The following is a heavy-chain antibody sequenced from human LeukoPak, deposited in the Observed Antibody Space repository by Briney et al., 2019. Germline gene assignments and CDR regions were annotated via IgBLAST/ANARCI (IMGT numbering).Heavy chain of an antibody. CDR1: GFTFNSYA. D-gene: IGHD6-19*01. V-gene: IGHV3-23*01. Sequence: GGSLRLSCAASGFTFNSYAMSWLRQAPGKGLEWLSAIRWCGGSTFHALSVKGRLHISRHNSKNTLYVQINSLRPEDRPFFFCTKVPLSAGGWYEYWGQGTLVTVSS. J-gene: IGHJ4*02. CDR3: TKVPLSAGGWYEY. CDR2: IRWCGGST.